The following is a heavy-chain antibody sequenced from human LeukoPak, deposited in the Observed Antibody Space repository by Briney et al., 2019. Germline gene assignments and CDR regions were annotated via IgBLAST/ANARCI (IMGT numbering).Heavy chain of an antibody. CDR2: IIPIFGTA. J-gene: IGHJ4*02. CDR1: GGTFSSYA. CDR3: ARDRFKGYYYDSSGLDY. Sequence: SVKVSYKASGGTFSSYAISWVRQAPGQGLEWMGGIIPIFGTANYAQKFQGRVTITADESTSTAYMELSSLRSEDTAVYYCARDRFKGYYYDSSGLDYWGQGTLVTVSS. D-gene: IGHD3-22*01. V-gene: IGHV1-69*01.